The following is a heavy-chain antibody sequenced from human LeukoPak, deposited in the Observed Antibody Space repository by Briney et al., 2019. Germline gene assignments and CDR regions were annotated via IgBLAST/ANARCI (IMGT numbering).Heavy chain of an antibody. CDR1: GFTFNINA. D-gene: IGHD3-10*01. J-gene: IGHJ5*02. CDR2: ISGSSGRT. Sequence: GGSLRLSCAASGFTFNINAISGVREAPGKGLEGVSAISGSSGRTYYEVSVNGRFTISRASSKQTLYLQMNSLRHEDSAVYYCAKDSGTVAWFDPWGQGTLVTVSS. V-gene: IGHV3-23*01. CDR3: AKDSGTVAWFDP.